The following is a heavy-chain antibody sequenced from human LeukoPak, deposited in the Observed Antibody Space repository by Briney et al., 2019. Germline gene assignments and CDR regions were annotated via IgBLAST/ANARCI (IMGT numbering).Heavy chain of an antibody. J-gene: IGHJ4*02. D-gene: IGHD6-19*01. Sequence: GGSLRLSCAASGFTVSSNYMSWVRQAPGKGLEWVSVIYSGGSTYYADSVKGQFTISRDNSKNTLYLQMNSLRAEDTAVYYCARGRRSGWYVYFDYWGQGTLVTVSS. CDR1: GFTVSSNY. V-gene: IGHV3-66*02. CDR3: ARGRRSGWYVYFDY. CDR2: IYSGGST.